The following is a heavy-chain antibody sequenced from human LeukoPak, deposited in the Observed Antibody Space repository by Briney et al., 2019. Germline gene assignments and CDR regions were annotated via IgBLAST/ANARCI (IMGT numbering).Heavy chain of an antibody. CDR1: GFTFDDYA. D-gene: IGHD1-26*01. CDR2: ISWNSGSI. J-gene: IGHJ4*02. CDR3: AKDPTWELSAIDY. Sequence: GRSLRLSCAASGFTFDDYAMHWVRQAPGKGLEWVSGISWNSGSIGYADPVKGRFTISRDNAKTSLYLQMNSLRAEDTALYYCAKDPTWELSAIDYWGQGTLVTVSS. V-gene: IGHV3-9*01.